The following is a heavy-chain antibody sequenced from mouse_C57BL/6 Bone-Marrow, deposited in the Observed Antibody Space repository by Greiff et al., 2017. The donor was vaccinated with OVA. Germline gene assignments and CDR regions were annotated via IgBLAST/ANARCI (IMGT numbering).Heavy chain of an antibody. V-gene: IGHV1-64*01. CDR1: GYTFTSYW. D-gene: IGHD2-4*01. J-gene: IGHJ2*01. CDR2: IHPNSGST. CDR3: ARIYYDYEDYFDY. Sequence: QVQLKQPGAELVKPGASVKLSCKASGYTFTSYWMHWVKQRPGQGLEWIGMIHPNSGSTNYNEKFKSKATLTVDKSSSTAYMQLSSLTSEDSAVYYCARIYYDYEDYFDYWGQGTTLTVSS.